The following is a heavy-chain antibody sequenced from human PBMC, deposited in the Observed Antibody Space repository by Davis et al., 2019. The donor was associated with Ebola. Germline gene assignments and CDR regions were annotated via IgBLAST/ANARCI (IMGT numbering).Heavy chain of an antibody. J-gene: IGHJ6*02. CDR2: LYSGGST. D-gene: IGHD2-2*01. V-gene: IGHV3-66*01. CDR3: ARAGGIVLGPAAKLASFYGMDV. Sequence: PGGSLRLSCAASGFTVSSNYMNWVRQAPGKGLEWVSVLYSGGSTYYADSVKGRFTISRDNSKNTLYLQMNSLRAEDTAVYYCARAGGIVLGPAAKLASFYGMDVWGQGTTVTVSS. CDR1: GFTVSSNY.